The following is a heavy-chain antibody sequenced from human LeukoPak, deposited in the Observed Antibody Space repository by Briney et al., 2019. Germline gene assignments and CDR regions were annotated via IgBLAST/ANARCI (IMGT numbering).Heavy chain of an antibody. Sequence: GGSLRLSCAASGFTFSSYAMNWVRQAPGKGLEWVSATIGSGVSTYYADSVKGRFTISRDNSKNTLYLQMNSLRADDTAVYYCAKAGVSVVIFNWFDPWGQGTLVTVSS. CDR3: AKAGVSVVIFNWFDP. V-gene: IGHV3-23*01. D-gene: IGHD3-22*01. J-gene: IGHJ5*02. CDR1: GFTFSSYA. CDR2: TIGSGVST.